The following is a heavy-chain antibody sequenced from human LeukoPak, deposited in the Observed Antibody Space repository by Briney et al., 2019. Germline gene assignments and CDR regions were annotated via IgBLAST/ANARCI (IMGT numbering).Heavy chain of an antibody. D-gene: IGHD3-10*01. V-gene: IGHV1-24*01. CDR3: ATASKWGLWFGRHYGMDV. CDR1: GYTLTELP. Sequence: ASVKVSCKVSGYTLTELPMHWVRQAPGKGLEWMGGFDPEDGETIYAQKFQGRVTMTEDTSTDTAYMELSSLRSEDTAVYYCATASKWGLWFGRHYGMDVWGQGTTVTVSS. J-gene: IGHJ6*02. CDR2: FDPEDGET.